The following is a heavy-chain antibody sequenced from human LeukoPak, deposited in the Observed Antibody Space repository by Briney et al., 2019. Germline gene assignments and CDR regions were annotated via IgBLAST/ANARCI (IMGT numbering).Heavy chain of an antibody. D-gene: IGHD6-19*01. CDR2: INHSGST. J-gene: IGHJ4*02. V-gene: IGHV4-34*01. Sequence: PSETLSLTCAVYGGSFSGHYWSWIRQPPGKGLEWIGEINHSGSTNYNPSLKSRVTISVDTSKNQFSLKLSSVTAADTAVYYCARVAGDYWGQGTLVTVSS. CDR3: ARVAGDY. CDR1: GGSFSGHY.